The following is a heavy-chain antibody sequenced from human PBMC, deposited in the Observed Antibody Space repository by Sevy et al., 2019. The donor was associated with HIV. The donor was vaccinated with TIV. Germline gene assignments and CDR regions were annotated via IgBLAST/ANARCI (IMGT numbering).Heavy chain of an antibody. CDR1: GFTFSDYA. CDR2: ISYDGINK. D-gene: IGHD2-2*01. CDR3: ARDRSTRWINYYFDY. Sequence: GGSLRLSCAASGFTFSDYAMHWVRHTQGKGLEWVAVISYDGINKNYADSVKGRFTLSRDNSKNTLSLQINSPRTEDTAVYYCARDRSTRWINYYFDYWGQGTLVTVSS. J-gene: IGHJ4*02. V-gene: IGHV3-30-3*01.